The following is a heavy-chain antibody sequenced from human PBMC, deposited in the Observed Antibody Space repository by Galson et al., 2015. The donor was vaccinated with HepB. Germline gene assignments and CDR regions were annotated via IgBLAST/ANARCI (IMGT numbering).Heavy chain of an antibody. J-gene: IGHJ6*02. CDR2: ISTGGERT. D-gene: IGHD4-17*01. V-gene: IGHV3-23*01. CDR1: GFTFSNYA. Sequence: SLRLSCAASGFTFSNYAMSWARQAPGKGLEWVSAISTGGERTFYADSVKGRFTISRDNSKNTLYLQMNSLRAEDTAVYYCATHDYGDYDRTRRGMDVWGQGTTVTVSS. CDR3: ATHDYGDYDRTRRGMDV.